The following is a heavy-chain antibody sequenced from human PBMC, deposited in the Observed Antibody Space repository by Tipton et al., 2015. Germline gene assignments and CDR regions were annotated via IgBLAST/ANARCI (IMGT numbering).Heavy chain of an antibody. J-gene: IGHJ6*02. CDR1: GFIFSSYG. Sequence: SLRLSCAASGFIFSSYGMHWVRQAPGKGLEWVAVIIYDGSSEDYADSVKGRFIISRDNSKNTLHLQMNSLRPEDTGLYYCAKEAVAGIVHSYHMDAWGQGTTVTVSS. D-gene: IGHD6-19*01. CDR3: AKEAVAGIVHSYHMDA. CDR2: IIYDGSSE. V-gene: IGHV3-30*18.